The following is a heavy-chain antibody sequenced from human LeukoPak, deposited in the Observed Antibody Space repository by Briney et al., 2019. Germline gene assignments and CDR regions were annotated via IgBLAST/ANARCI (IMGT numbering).Heavy chain of an antibody. CDR1: GYTLTELS. J-gene: IGHJ4*02. CDR3: ATTSSYSSGYYDY. V-gene: IGHV1-24*01. Sequence: ASVKVSCKVSGYTLTELSMYWVRQAPGKGLGWMGGFDPEDGETIYAQKFQGRVTMTEAPSKDPAYMELSSLRSEDTAVYYCATTSSYSSGYYDYWGQGTLVTVSS. D-gene: IGHD3-22*01. CDR2: FDPEDGET.